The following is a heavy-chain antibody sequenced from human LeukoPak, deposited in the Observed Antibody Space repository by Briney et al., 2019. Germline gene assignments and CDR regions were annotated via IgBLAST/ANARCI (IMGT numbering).Heavy chain of an antibody. Sequence: SETLSLTCTVSGGSISSYYWSWIRQPPGKGLEWIGEINHSGSTNYNPSLKSRVTISVDTSKNQFSPKLSSVTAADTAVYYCARGGGASGGYYFDYWGQGTLVTVSS. CDR3: ARGGGASGGYYFDY. D-gene: IGHD4-23*01. CDR1: GGSISSYY. CDR2: INHSGST. V-gene: IGHV4-34*01. J-gene: IGHJ4*02.